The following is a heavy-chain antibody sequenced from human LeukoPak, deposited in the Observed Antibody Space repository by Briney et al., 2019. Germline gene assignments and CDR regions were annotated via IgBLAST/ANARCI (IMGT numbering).Heavy chain of an antibody. CDR2: IRYDGSIK. D-gene: IGHD6-13*01. Sequence: GGSLRRSCAASGFTFSDSGMHWVRQPPGKGLEWVAYIRYDGSIKDHAASVRGRFTISRDNSKNTLYLQLNSLKTEDTAVYYCAKPVSGVAAAGDKWGQGTLVTVSS. V-gene: IGHV3-30*02. J-gene: IGHJ4*02. CDR1: GFTFSDSG. CDR3: AKPVSGVAAAGDK.